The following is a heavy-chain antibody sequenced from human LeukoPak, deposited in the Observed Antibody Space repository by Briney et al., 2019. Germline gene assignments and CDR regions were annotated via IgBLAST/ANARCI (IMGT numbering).Heavy chain of an antibody. CDR2: INHSGST. Sequence: SETLSLTCAVYGGSFSGYYWSWIRQPPGKGLEWIGEINHSGSTNYNPSLKSRVTISVDTSKNQFSLKLSSVTAADTAVYYCARGVDYDILTGYSGSGDFDYWGQGTLVTVSS. J-gene: IGHJ4*02. CDR1: GGSFSGYY. CDR3: ARGVDYDILTGYSGSGDFDY. D-gene: IGHD3-9*01. V-gene: IGHV4-34*01.